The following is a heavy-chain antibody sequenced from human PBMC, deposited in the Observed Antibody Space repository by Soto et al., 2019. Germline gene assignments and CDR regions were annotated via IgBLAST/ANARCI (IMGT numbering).Heavy chain of an antibody. Sequence: EVQLVESGGGLVKPGGSLSLSCAASGFTFSSYSMNWVRQAPGKGLEWVSSISSSSSYIYYADSVKGRFTISRDNAKNSLYLQMNSLRAEDTAVYYCARDLASYGSGDYWGQGTLVTVSS. CDR1: GFTFSSYS. D-gene: IGHD4-17*01. V-gene: IGHV3-21*01. CDR3: ARDLASYGSGDY. CDR2: ISSSSSYI. J-gene: IGHJ4*02.